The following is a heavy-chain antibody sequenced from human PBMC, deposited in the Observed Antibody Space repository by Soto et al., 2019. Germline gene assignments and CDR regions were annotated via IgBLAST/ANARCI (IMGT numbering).Heavy chain of an antibody. V-gene: IGHV4-34*01. J-gene: IGHJ4*02. CDR3: ARELYYYGSGSYYKGYFDY. Sequence: SETMSLTCAVYGGSFSGYYWSWIRQPTGKGLEWIGEINHSGSTNYNPSLKSRVTISVDTSKNQFSLKLSSVTAADTAVYYCARELYYYGSGSYYKGYFDYWGQGTLVTVSS. CDR2: INHSGST. D-gene: IGHD3-10*01. CDR1: GGSFSGYY.